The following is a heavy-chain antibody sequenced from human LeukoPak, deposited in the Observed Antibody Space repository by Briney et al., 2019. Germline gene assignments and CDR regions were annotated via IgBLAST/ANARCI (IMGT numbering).Heavy chain of an antibody. CDR2: IDYTGNA. J-gene: IGHJ5*02. CDR3: ARTAVPGTNRWFDP. V-gene: IGHV4-39*01. CDR1: GGSISGSDYH. Sequence: SETLSLTCSVSGGSISGSDYHWGWIRQPPGKVLEWIGSIDYTGNAYNNPSLKSRLTTFVDTSKNQFSLRLSSETAADTAVYYCARTAVPGTNRWFDPWGQGTLVTVSS. D-gene: IGHD6-19*01.